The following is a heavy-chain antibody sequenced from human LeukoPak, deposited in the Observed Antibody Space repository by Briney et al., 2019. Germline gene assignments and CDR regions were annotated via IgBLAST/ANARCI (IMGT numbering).Heavy chain of an antibody. J-gene: IGHJ4*02. V-gene: IGHV3-23*01. D-gene: IGHD2-21*02. CDR2: ISGSGGST. CDR3: ARIYPPIVVVTATVDY. CDR1: GFIFSSYA. Sequence: GGSLRLSCAASGFIFSSYAMSWVRQAPGKGLEWVSAISGSGGSTYYADSVKGRFTISRDNSKNTLYLQMNSLRAEDTAVYHCARIYPPIVVVTATVDYWGQGTLVTVSS.